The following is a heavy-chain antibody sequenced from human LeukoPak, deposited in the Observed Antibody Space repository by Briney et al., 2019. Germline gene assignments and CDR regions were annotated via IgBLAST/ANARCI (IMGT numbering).Heavy chain of an antibody. CDR3: ARGEMATVYYFDY. J-gene: IGHJ4*02. D-gene: IGHD5-24*01. Sequence: GGSLRLSCAASGFTFSSYGMHWVRQAPGKGLEWVAVIWYDGSNKYYADSVKGRFTISRDNSKNTLYPQMNSLRAEDTAVYYCARGEMATVYYFDYWGQGTLVTVSS. V-gene: IGHV3-33*01. CDR2: IWYDGSNK. CDR1: GFTFSSYG.